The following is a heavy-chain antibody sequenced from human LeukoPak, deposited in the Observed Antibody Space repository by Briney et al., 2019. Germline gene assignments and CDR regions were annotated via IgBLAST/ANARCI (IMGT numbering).Heavy chain of an antibody. J-gene: IGHJ5*02. Sequence: PSETLSLTCTVSGGSISSYYWSWLRQPAGKGLEWIGRIYSSGSTNYNPSLKSRVTMSIDTSKNQFSLKLNSATAADTAVYYCARVRNWFDPWGQGTLVTVSS. D-gene: IGHD3-10*01. CDR3: ARVRNWFDP. CDR1: GGSISSYY. V-gene: IGHV4-4*07. CDR2: IYSSGST.